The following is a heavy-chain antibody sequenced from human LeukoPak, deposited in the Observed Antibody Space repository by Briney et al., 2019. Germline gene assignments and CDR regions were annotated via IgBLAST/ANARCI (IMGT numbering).Heavy chain of an antibody. D-gene: IGHD6-13*01. CDR2: IYYSGST. J-gene: IGHJ4*02. CDR1: GGSISSYY. V-gene: IGHV4-59*01. CDR3: AREGSSSWYGHDY. Sequence: SETLSLTCTVSGGSISSYYWSWIRQPPGKGLEWIGYIYYSGSTNYNPSLKSRVTISVDTSKNQFSLKLSSVTAADTAVYYCAREGSSSWYGHDYWGQGTLVTVSS.